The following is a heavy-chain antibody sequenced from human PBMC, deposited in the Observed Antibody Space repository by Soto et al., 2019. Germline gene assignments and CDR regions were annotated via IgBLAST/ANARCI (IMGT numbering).Heavy chain of an antibody. V-gene: IGHV1-18*01. Sequence: ASVKVSCKASGYTFTTYGIAWVRQAPGQGFEWMGWISTYSGVTKYAEEFEGRVTMTTDTSTSTADMELETLTSDDTAVYFCARGALGYDSRGYYFDYWGQGTLVTVSS. CDR3: ARGALGYDSRGYYFDY. CDR1: GYTFTTYG. D-gene: IGHD3-22*01. CDR2: ISTYSGVT. J-gene: IGHJ4*02.